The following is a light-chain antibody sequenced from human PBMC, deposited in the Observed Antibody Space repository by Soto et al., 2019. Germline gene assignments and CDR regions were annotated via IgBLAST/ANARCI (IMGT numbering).Light chain of an antibody. J-gene: IGKJ1*01. CDR1: QRVSSSY. CDR3: QQYGSSPWT. CDR2: GAS. Sequence: EIVITQALSILSVSKGARASLPCSTQRVSSSYLAWYQQKPGQAPRPLIYGASSRATGIPARFSGSGSGTDFTLTISRLEPEDFAVYYCQQYGSSPWTFGQGTKVDIK. V-gene: IGKV3-20*01.